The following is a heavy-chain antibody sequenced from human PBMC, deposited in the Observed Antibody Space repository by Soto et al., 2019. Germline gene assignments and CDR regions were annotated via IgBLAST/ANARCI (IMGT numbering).Heavy chain of an antibody. CDR2: ISWNSGSI. Sequence: GGSLRLSCAASGFTFDDYAMHWVRQAPGKGLEWVSGISWNSGSIGYADSVKGRFTISRDNAKNSLYLQMNSLRAEDTALYYCAKTSFGGATHYFDYWGQGTLVTVSS. CDR3: AKTSFGGATHYFDY. V-gene: IGHV3-9*01. D-gene: IGHD1-26*01. CDR1: GFTFDDYA. J-gene: IGHJ4*02.